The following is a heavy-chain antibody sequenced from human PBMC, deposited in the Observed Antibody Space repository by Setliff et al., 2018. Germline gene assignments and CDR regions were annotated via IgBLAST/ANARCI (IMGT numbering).Heavy chain of an antibody. D-gene: IGHD2-8*01. CDR3: LRLVRYCTKIACQATSGDEV. CDR1: GYRFTTYG. CDR2: ISPYNGNT. J-gene: IGHJ4*02. Sequence: ASVKVSCKASGYRFTTYGINWVRQAPGQGLEWMGWISPYNGNTKYAQKFQGRVTMTADTSTSTAYMELRSLRFDDTAVYYCLRLVRYCTKIACQATSGDEVWGPGTLVTVSS. V-gene: IGHV1-18*01.